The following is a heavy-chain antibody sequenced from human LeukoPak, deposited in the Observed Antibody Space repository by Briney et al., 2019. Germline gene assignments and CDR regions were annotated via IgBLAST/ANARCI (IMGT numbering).Heavy chain of an antibody. D-gene: IGHD6-19*01. V-gene: IGHV3-30*03. J-gene: IGHJ6*02. Sequence: GGSLRLSCAASGFTFSSYGMHWVRQAPGKGLEWAAVISYDGSNKYYADSVKGRFTISRDNAKNTLYLQMNSLRAEDTAVYYCARESGSGWYYYYYGMDVWGQGTTVTVSS. CDR1: GFTFSSYG. CDR3: ARESGSGWYYYYYGMDV. CDR2: ISYDGSNK.